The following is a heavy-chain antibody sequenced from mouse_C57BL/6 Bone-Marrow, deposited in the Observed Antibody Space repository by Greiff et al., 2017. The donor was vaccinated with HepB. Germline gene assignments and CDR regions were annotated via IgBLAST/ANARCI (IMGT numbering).Heavy chain of an antibody. CDR1: GFSLTSYG. D-gene: IGHD1-1*01. CDR2: IWRGGST. V-gene: IGHV2-5*01. Sequence: QVQLKESGPGLVQPSQSLSITCTVSGFSLTSYGVHWVRQSPGKGLEWLGVIWRGGSTDYNAAFMSRLSITKDNSKSQVFVKMNSLQADDTAIYYCAKNHYGSSYAMDYWGQGTSVTVSS. J-gene: IGHJ4*01. CDR3: AKNHYGSSYAMDY.